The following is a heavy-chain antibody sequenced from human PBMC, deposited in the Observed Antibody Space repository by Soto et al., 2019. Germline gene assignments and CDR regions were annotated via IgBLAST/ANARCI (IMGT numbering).Heavy chain of an antibody. Sequence: PSETLSLTCTVSGGSISSYYWSWIRQPPGEGLEWIGYIYYSGSTNYNPSLKSRVTISVDTSKNQFSLKLSSVTAADTAVYYCARGRRYCSSTSCYTGDIDYWGQGTLVTVSS. CDR1: GGSISSYY. CDR3: ARGRRYCSSTSCYTGDIDY. D-gene: IGHD2-2*02. J-gene: IGHJ4*02. V-gene: IGHV4-59*01. CDR2: IYYSGST.